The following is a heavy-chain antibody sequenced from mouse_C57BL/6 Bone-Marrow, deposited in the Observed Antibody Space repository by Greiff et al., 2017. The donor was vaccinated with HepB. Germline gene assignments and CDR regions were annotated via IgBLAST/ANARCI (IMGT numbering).Heavy chain of an antibody. CDR1: GFTFSSYG. J-gene: IGHJ4*01. CDR3: ARHNYGSSSYAMDY. Sequence: DVMLVESGGDLVKPGGSLKLSCAASGFTFSSYGMSWVRQTPDKRLEWVATISSGGSYTYYPDSVKGRFTISRDNAKNTLYLQMSSLKSEDTAMYYCARHNYGSSSYAMDYWGQGTSVTVSS. V-gene: IGHV5-6*02. CDR2: ISSGGSYT. D-gene: IGHD1-1*01.